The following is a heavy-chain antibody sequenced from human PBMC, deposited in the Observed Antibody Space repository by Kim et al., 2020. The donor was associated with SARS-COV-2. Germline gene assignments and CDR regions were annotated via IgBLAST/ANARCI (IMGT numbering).Heavy chain of an antibody. Sequence: VKGRCTVSRENSKNTLFLQMNSLSAEDTAVYYCAKDSELHYYGSGSYLSYWGQGTLVTVSS. D-gene: IGHD3-10*01. CDR3: AKDSELHYYGSGSYLSY. J-gene: IGHJ4*02. V-gene: IGHV3-30*02.